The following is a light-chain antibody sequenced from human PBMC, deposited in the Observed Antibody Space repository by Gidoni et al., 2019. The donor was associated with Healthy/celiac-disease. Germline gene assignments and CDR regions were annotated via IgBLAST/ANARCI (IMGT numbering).Light chain of an antibody. V-gene: IGKV2-28*01. J-gene: IGKJ3*01. Sequence: DIVMTQSPLSLPVTPGEPASISCSSSKSLPHSNGYNYLDWYLQKPGQSPHLLMYLGSYRASGVPEWFSSSGSGTDFTLIISRGEAEDVGVFYFMQALQISFTFGPGTKVDIK. CDR3: MQALQISFT. CDR1: KSLPHSNGYNY. CDR2: LGS.